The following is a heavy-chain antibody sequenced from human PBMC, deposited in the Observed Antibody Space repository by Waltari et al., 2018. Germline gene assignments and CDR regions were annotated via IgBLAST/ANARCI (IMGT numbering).Heavy chain of an antibody. V-gene: IGHV4-39*07. CDR2: IYYSGST. Sequence: QLQLQESGPGLVKPSETLSLTCTVSGGSISSSSYYWGWIRQPPGKGLEWIGRIYYSGSTYYTPARKSRVTISVDSSKNQFSLKLSSVTAADTAVYYCARDRPRDAFDIWGQGTMVTVSS. CDR3: ARDRPRDAFDI. J-gene: IGHJ3*02. CDR1: GGSISSSSYY.